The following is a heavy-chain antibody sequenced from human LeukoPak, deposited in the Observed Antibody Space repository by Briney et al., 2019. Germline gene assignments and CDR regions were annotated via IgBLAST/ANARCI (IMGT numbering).Heavy chain of an antibody. D-gene: IGHD3-10*01. CDR1: GFTFSSYE. V-gene: IGHV3-48*03. CDR3: ARGLYGSGSYVFDY. CDR2: ISSSGSTI. Sequence: GGSLRLSCAASGFTFSSYEMNWVRQAPGKGLEWVSYISSSGSTIYYADSVRGRFTISRDNAKTSLYLQMKSLRAEDTAVYYCARGLYGSGSYVFDYWGQGTLVTVSS. J-gene: IGHJ4*02.